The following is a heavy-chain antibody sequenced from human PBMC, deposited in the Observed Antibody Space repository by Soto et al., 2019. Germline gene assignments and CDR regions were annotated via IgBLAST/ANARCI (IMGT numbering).Heavy chain of an antibody. CDR1: GGSFSGYY. D-gene: IGHD2-2*01. CDR3: ARVGRANIVVVPAASGTRGYFDY. V-gene: IGHV4-34*01. J-gene: IGHJ4*02. CDR2: INHSGST. Sequence: SETLSLTCAVYGGSFSGYYWSWIRQPPGKGLEWIGEINHSGSTNYNPSLKSRVTISVDTSKNQFSLKLSSVTAADTAVYYCARVGRANIVVVPAASGTRGYFDYWGQGTLVTV.